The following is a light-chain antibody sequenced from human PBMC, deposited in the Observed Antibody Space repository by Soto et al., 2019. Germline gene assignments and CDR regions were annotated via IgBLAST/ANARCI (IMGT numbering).Light chain of an antibody. CDR2: DDR. Sequence: SYELTQPPSVSVAPGQTARITCGGNNIGSKSVHWYQQQPGQAPVLVVYDDRDRPSRIPERFSGSNSGNTATLTISRVEAGDEAEYYCQVWESSTDHVVFGGGTKLTVL. J-gene: IGLJ2*01. V-gene: IGLV3-21*02. CDR1: NIGSKS. CDR3: QVWESSTDHVV.